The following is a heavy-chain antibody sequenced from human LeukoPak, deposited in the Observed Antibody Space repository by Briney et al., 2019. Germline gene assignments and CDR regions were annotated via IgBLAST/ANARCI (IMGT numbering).Heavy chain of an antibody. J-gene: IGHJ4*02. D-gene: IGHD3-22*01. Sequence: PGESLRLSCAASGFNLSSYIMSWVRQAPEKGLEWVSGINWNSNNIDYADSVKGRFTISRDNAKNSLYLQMNSLRAEDTALYYCAKASSGYYSAILDWGQGTLVTVSS. V-gene: IGHV3-9*01. CDR1: GFNLSSYI. CDR3: AKASSGYYSAILD. CDR2: INWNSNNI.